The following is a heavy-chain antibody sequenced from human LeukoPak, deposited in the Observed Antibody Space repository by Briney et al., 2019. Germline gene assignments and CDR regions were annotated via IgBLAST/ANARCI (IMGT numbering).Heavy chain of an antibody. V-gene: IGHV3-66*02. CDR2: IYSGGST. D-gene: IGHD6-19*01. J-gene: IGHJ5*02. Sequence: GSLRLSCAAPGFTVRSNYMSWVRQAPGKGLEWGSVIYSGGSTYYAASVKGRFTISRDNSKNTLYLQMNSQRAEDTAVYYCARDVHSSGWYGNLFDPWGQGTLVTVSS. CDR1: GFTVRSNY. CDR3: ARDVHSSGWYGNLFDP.